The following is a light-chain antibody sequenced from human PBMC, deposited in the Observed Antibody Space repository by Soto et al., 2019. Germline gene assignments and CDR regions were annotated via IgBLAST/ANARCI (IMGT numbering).Light chain of an antibody. CDR2: KAS. V-gene: IGKV1-5*03. CDR3: QHYKSYSEA. J-gene: IGKJ1*01. Sequence: IQVTQSSATLRGAVEGRATMSCQARQTISSWLAWYQQKTGKAPKLLIYKASTLKSGVPSRFRGSGSGTEFTRTISRLRPDDFQTYYCQHYKSYSEAFGQGTKVDIK. CDR1: QTISSW.